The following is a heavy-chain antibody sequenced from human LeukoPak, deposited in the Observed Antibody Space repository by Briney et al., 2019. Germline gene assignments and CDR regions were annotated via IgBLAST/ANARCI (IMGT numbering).Heavy chain of an antibody. J-gene: IGHJ4*02. V-gene: IGHV4-31*03. CDR1: GGSISSGVYY. CDR3: ARGIRWLQLSYFDY. D-gene: IGHD5-24*01. CDR2: IYYSGRT. Sequence: HPSQTLSPTCPVSGGSISSGVYYWSWIRQHPGKGLEWIGYIYYSGRTYYNSSLKSRVTISVDTSKNQFSLKLSSVTAADTAVYYCARGIRWLQLSYFDYWGQGTLVTVSS.